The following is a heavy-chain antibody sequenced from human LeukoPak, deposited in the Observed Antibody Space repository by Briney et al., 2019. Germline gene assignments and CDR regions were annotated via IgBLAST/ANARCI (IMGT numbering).Heavy chain of an antibody. CDR3: ARDIAARLKQLVWYYGMDV. CDR2: INPSGGST. J-gene: IGHJ6*02. CDR1: GYTFTSYY. V-gene: IGHV1-46*01. D-gene: IGHD6-6*01. Sequence: ASVKVSCKASGYTFTSYYMHWVRQAPGQGLEWMGIINPSGGSTSYAQKFQGRVTMTRDTSTSTVYMELSSLRSEDTAVYYGARDIAARLKQLVWYYGMDVWGQGTTVTVSS.